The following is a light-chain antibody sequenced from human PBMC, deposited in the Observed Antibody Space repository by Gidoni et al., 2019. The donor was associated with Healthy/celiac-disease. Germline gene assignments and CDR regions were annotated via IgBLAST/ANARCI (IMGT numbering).Light chain of an antibody. CDR3: QQRSNWLIT. CDR2: DAS. Sequence: EIVLTQSTATLPLSPGERATLSCRASQSVSSYLAWYQQKPGQAPRLLIYDASNRATGIPARFSGSGSGTDFTLTISSLEPEDFAVYYCQQRSNWLITFGQGTRLEIK. CDR1: QSVSSY. V-gene: IGKV3-11*01. J-gene: IGKJ5*01.